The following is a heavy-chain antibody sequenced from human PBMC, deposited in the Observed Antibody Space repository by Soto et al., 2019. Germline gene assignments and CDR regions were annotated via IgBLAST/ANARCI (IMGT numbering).Heavy chain of an antibody. Sequence: VQLTQSESQLKQPGSSMKVSCQVSGDTFESYSFNWVRQAPGLGLEWLGGVLPLYHTAIYAPKFQGRVNINADSSTRTVSLELTSLPSDNSGVNFCARVHAGSTLTTLFDVGGQGTPVTVS. J-gene: IGHJ1*01. D-gene: IGHD3-10*02. V-gene: IGHV1-69*14. CDR3: ARVHAGSTLTTLFDV. CDR1: GDTFESYS. CDR2: VLPLYHTA.